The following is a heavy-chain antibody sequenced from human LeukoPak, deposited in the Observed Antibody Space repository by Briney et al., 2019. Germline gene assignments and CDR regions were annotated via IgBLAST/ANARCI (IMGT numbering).Heavy chain of an antibody. V-gene: IGHV3-11*01. J-gene: IGHJ4*02. Sequence: GGSLRLSCAASGLVFNDSYMTWIRQAPGKGLEWLSFISSSGTTIYYADSVKGRFTISRDNAKNSVYLQMNSLRAEDTAVYYCARETVAGTNFDYWGQGALVTVSS. D-gene: IGHD6-19*01. CDR3: ARETVAGTNFDY. CDR2: ISSSGTTI. CDR1: GLVFNDSY.